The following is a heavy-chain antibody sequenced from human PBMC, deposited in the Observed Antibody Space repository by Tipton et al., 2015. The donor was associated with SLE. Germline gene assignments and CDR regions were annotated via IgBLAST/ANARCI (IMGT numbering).Heavy chain of an antibody. CDR3: ARSYSSGWFFDY. D-gene: IGHD6-19*01. V-gene: IGHV4-61*02. Sequence: TLSLTCTVSGGSIGSGSYYWSWIRQPAGKGLEWIGRIYTSGSTNYNPSLKSRVTISVDTSKNQFSLKLSSVTAADTAVYYCARSYSSGWFFDYWGQGTLVTVSS. CDR1: GGSIGSGSYY. CDR2: IYTSGST. J-gene: IGHJ4*02.